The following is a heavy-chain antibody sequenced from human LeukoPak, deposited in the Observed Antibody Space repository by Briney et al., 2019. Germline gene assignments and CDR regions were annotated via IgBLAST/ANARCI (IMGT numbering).Heavy chain of an antibody. CDR2: INHSGST. V-gene: IGHV4-34*01. CDR1: GGSFSGYY. J-gene: IGHJ5*02. D-gene: IGHD2-2*01. Sequence: SETLSLTCAVYGGSFSGYYWSWIRQPPGKGLEWIGEINHSGSTNYNPSLKSRVTISVDTSKNQFSLKLSSVTAADTAVYYCARSFSTYQLPPAWFDPWGQGTLVTVSS. CDR3: ARSFSTYQLPPAWFDP.